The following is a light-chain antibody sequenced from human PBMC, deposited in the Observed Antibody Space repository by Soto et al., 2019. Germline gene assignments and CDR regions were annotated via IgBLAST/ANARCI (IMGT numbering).Light chain of an antibody. CDR1: QTVGSTY. J-gene: IGKJ1*01. Sequence: EIVLTQSPATLSLSPGERATLSCGASQTVGSTYLAWYHQKPGLAPRLLIYDTSSRATGIPDRFSGSGSGTDFTLTISRLEPEDLAVYSCQHYGSSPWTFGQGAKVEIK. CDR2: DTS. CDR3: QHYGSSPWT. V-gene: IGKV3D-20*01.